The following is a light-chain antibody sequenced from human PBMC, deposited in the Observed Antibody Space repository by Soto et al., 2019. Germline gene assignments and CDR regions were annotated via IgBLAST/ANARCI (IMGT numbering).Light chain of an antibody. V-gene: IGKV1-5*03. J-gene: IGKJ2*01. CDR2: KAS. CDR1: QSISSW. CDR3: QQYNSYPYT. Sequence: DIQMTQSPSTLSASVGDRVTITCRASQSISSWLAWYQQRPGKAPKLLIYKASSLESGVPSRFSGSGSGTEFTLTISSLQPDDFATYYCQQYNSYPYTFGQGTKLEIK.